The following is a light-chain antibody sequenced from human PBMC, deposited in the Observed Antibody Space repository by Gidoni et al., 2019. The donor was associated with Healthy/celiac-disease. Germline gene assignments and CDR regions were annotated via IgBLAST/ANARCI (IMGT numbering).Light chain of an antibody. CDR2: KAS. CDR3: QQYNSILYT. CDR1: QSISSW. V-gene: IGKV1-5*03. J-gene: IGKJ2*01. Sequence: DIQMTQSPSTLSASVGDRVTITCRASQSISSWLAWYQQKPGKAPKLLIYKASSLESGVPSRFSGSGSGTEFTLTISSLQPDDFATYYCQQYNSILYTFXQXTKLEIK.